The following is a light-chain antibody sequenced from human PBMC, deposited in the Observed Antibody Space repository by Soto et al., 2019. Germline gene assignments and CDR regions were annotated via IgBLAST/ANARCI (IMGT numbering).Light chain of an antibody. V-gene: IGKV3-20*01. CDR3: QHYGGSPPWP. CDR2: GAS. J-gene: IGKJ1*01. Sequence: EIVLTQSPGTLSLSPGERATLSCRASQSINRHYLAWYQQKPGQAPRLLIYGASNRVTGTPDSFSGSGSGTEFTLIISRLEPEDFAVYSCQHYGGSPPWPFGQGTKVEIK. CDR1: QSINRHY.